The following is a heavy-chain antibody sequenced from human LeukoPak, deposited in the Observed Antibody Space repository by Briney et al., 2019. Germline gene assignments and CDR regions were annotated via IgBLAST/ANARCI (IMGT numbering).Heavy chain of an antibody. V-gene: IGHV4-4*09. Sequence: SETLSLTCTVSGGLISNYYWSWIRQPPGKGLEWIGYIYTSGSTSYNPSLKSRVTISVDTSKNQFSLNLTSVTTADTAVYYCARCTSSRYANSDYWGQGTLVTVSS. CDR3: ARCTSSRYANSDY. CDR1: GGLISNYY. D-gene: IGHD6-25*01. J-gene: IGHJ4*02. CDR2: IYTSGST.